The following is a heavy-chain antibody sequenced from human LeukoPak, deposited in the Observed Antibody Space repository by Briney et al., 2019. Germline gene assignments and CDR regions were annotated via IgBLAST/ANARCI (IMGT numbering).Heavy chain of an antibody. CDR2: VSHSGSA. Sequence: SETLSLTCTVSGGSISDYYWSWIRQPPGKGLEWIGYVSHSGSANSNPALRSRVTMSVDTSKNQLSLKLTSVTAADTAVYYCARQSYDYGANGRNWFDPWGHGAQVTVSS. CDR1: GGSISDYY. V-gene: IGHV4-59*08. CDR3: ARQSYDYGANGRNWFDP. J-gene: IGHJ5*02. D-gene: IGHD4/OR15-4a*01.